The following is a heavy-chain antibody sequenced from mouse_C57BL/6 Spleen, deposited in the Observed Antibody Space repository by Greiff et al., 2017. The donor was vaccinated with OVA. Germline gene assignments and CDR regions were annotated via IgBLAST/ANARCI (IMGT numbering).Heavy chain of an antibody. CDR1: GYTFTSYW. CDR3: AKVYDGYPMDY. Sequence: QVQLKQPGAELVKPGASVKMSCKASGYTFTSYWITWVKQRPGQGLEWIGDIYPGSGSTNYNEKFKSKATLTVDTSSSTAYMQLSSLTSEDSAVYYCAKVYDGYPMDYWGQGTSVTVSS. CDR2: IYPGSGST. J-gene: IGHJ4*01. D-gene: IGHD2-3*01. V-gene: IGHV1-55*01.